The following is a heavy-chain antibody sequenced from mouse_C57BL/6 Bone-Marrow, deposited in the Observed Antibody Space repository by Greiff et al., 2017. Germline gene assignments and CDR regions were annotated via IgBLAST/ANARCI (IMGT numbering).Heavy chain of an antibody. CDR1: GFTFTDYY. CDR2: IRNKANGYTT. V-gene: IGHV7-3*01. Sequence: EVKVLESGGGLVQPGGSLSLSCAASGFTFTDYYMSWVRQPPGKALEWLGFIRNKANGYTTEYSASVKGRFTISRDNSQSILYLQMNALRAEDSATYYCARYDGYHFFYAMDYWGQGTSVTVSS. J-gene: IGHJ4*01. CDR3: ARYDGYHFFYAMDY. D-gene: IGHD2-3*01.